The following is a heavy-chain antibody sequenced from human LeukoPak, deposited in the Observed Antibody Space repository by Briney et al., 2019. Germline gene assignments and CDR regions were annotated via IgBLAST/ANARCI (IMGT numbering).Heavy chain of an antibody. CDR3: SSTLVGATDY. Sequence: GGSLRLSCAASGFAFSTFAMGWVRQAPGKGLEWVSYISSSGNTIYYADSMKGRFAISRDNAKNSLYLQMTSLRAEDTAVYYCSSTLVGATDYWGQGTLVTVSS. CDR2: ISSSGNTI. J-gene: IGHJ4*02. CDR1: GFAFSTFA. V-gene: IGHV3-48*03. D-gene: IGHD1-26*01.